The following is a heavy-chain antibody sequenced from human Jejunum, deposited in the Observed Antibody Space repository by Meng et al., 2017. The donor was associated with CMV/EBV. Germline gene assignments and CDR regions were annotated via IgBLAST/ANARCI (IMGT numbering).Heavy chain of an antibody. CDR3: AKRINLVRGRIMDYCAMDV. Sequence: HGMTWFRLAPGRGLDWVSFISVGSTIIYSADSVRGRFSISRDNANNSLYLQMNSLRVEDTAVYYCAKRINLVRGRIMDYCAMDVWGQGTTVTVSS. J-gene: IGHJ6*02. CDR1: HG. D-gene: IGHD3-10*01. V-gene: IGHV3-48*04. CDR2: ISVGSTII.